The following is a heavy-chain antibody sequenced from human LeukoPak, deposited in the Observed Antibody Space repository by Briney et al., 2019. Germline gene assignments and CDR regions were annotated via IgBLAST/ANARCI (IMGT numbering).Heavy chain of an antibody. V-gene: IGHV3-73*01. Sequence: GGSLRLSCAASGFTFSGSAMHWVRQASGKGLEWVGRIRSKANSYATAYAASVKGRFTISRDDSKNTAYLQMNSLKTEDTAVYYCTRHVSFEKYYYYYYYMDVWGKGTTVTVSS. CDR3: TRHVSFEKYYYYYYYMDV. J-gene: IGHJ6*03. CDR1: GFTFSGSA. CDR2: IRSKANSYAT. D-gene: IGHD3-9*01.